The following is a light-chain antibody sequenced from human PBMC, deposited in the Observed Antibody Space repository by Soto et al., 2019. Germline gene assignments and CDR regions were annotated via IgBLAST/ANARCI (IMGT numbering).Light chain of an antibody. CDR3: SSYAGSNNYV. CDR1: SSDVGGYNS. Sequence: QSALTRPPSASGSPGQSVTISCTGTSSDVGGYNSVSWYQHHPGKAPKLMIYEVSKRPSGVPDRFSGSKSANTASLTVSWLQAEDEADYYCSSYAGSNNYVFGTGTKLTVL. V-gene: IGLV2-8*01. J-gene: IGLJ1*01. CDR2: EVS.